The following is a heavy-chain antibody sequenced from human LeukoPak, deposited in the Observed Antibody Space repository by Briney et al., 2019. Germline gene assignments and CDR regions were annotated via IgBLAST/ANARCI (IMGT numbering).Heavy chain of an antibody. V-gene: IGHV4-38-2*02. J-gene: IGHJ5*02. D-gene: IGHD3-3*01. CDR2: TSHSGSV. CDR3: VRGFLEWVFPSWFDT. Sequence: PSETLSLTCSVSGYSISSGYYWGWIRQTPGKGLEWIAITSHSGSVYYSPSLRGRVTTSVDTSKNHFSLKLTSVTAADTAIYFCVRGFLEWVFPSWFDTWGQGTLVTVSS. CDR1: GYSISSGYY.